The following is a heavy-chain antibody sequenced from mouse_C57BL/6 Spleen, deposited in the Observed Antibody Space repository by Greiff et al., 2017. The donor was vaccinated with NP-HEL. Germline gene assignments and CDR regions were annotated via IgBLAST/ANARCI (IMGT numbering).Heavy chain of an antibody. Sequence: QVQLQQPGAELVRPGTSVKLSCKASGYTFTSYWMHWVKQRPGQGLEWIGVIDPSDSYTNYNQKFKGKATLTVDTSSSTAYMQLSSLTSEDSAVYYCARGDYDYEGSAYWGQGTLVTVSA. CDR1: GYTFTSYW. J-gene: IGHJ3*01. CDR3: ARGDYDYEGSAY. CDR2: IDPSDSYT. D-gene: IGHD2-4*01. V-gene: IGHV1-59*01.